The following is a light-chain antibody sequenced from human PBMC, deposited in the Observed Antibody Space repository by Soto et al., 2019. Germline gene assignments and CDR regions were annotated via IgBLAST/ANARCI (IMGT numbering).Light chain of an antibody. Sequence: TVLTQSPATLSVSPGERASLSCRASQSVSIHLAWYQQKSGQAPRLLIYGASTRATGIPARFSGSRSGTEFTLTINSLQSEDSAVYYCQEYDNWPPEGTFGQGTKVDIK. J-gene: IGKJ1*01. CDR1: QSVSIH. CDR3: QEYDNWPPEGT. CDR2: GAS. V-gene: IGKV3-15*01.